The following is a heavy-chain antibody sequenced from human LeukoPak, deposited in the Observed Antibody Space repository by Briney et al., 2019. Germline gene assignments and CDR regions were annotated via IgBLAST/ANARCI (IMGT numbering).Heavy chain of an antibody. CDR1: GFTFSSYW. V-gene: IGHV3-74*01. CDR3: ARGTWALGYCSSTSCSQYFDY. CDR2: INSDGSST. Sequence: GGSLRLSCAASGFTFSSYWMHWVRQAPGKGLVWVSRINSDGSSTSYADSVKGRFTICRDNAKNTLYLQMNSLRAEDTAVYYCARGTWALGYCSSTSCSQYFDYWGQGTLVTVSS. D-gene: IGHD2-2*01. J-gene: IGHJ4*02.